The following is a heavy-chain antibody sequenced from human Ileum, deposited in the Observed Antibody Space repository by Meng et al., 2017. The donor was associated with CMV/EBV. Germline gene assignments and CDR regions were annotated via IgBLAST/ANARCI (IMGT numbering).Heavy chain of an antibody. Sequence: HVRLRGSGPGLVKPSETLSLTCSVSGGSVNNYYWSWIRQSAGKGLEWIGRFYSSDTYNYHPSLDSRVTMSLDTSKNQFSLNLRSVTAADTATYYCARGPGASTREGFDYWGLGTLVTVSS. V-gene: IGHV4-4*07. CDR3: ARGPGASTREGFDY. D-gene: IGHD1-26*01. CDR1: GGSVNNYY. CDR2: FYSSDTY. J-gene: IGHJ4*02.